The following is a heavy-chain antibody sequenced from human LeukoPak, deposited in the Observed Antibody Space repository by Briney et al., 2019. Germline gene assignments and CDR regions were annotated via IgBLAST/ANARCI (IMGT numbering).Heavy chain of an antibody. Sequence: ASVKVSCKASGYTFTSYAMNWVRQAPGQGLEWMGWINTNTGNPTYAQGFTGRFVFSLDTSVSTAYLQISSLKAEDTAVYYCAGRLPYYDILTGYSGDAFDIWGQGTMVTASS. V-gene: IGHV7-4-1*02. CDR1: GYTFTSYA. J-gene: IGHJ3*02. D-gene: IGHD3-9*01. CDR3: AGRLPYYDILTGYSGDAFDI. CDR2: INTNTGNP.